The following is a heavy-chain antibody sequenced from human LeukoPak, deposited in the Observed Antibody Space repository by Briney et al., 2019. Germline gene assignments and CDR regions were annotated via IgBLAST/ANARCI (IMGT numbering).Heavy chain of an antibody. V-gene: IGHV4-39*01. CDR2: IYYSGST. CDR3: ARPRLGPAAIRGGDYYYYMDV. J-gene: IGHJ6*03. Sequence: PSETLSLTCTGSGGSISSSSYYWGWIRQPPGKGLEWIGRIYYSGSTYYNPSLKSRVTISVDTSKNQFSLKLSSVTAADTAVAYCARPRLGPAAIRGGDYYYYMDVWGEGTTVTVSS. D-gene: IGHD2-2*02. CDR1: GGSISSSSYY.